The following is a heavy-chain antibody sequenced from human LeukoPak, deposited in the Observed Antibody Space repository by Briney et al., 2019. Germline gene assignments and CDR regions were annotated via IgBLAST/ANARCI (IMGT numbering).Heavy chain of an antibody. CDR2: ISSRSSYT. Sequence: PGGSLRLSCAASGFTFSDYYMSWIRQAPGKGREWVSYISSRSSYTNYADSVKGRFTISRDNAKNSLYLQMNRLRAEDTAVYYCAREYPVTTYYFDYWAREPWSPSPQ. V-gene: IGHV3-11*05. J-gene: IGHJ4*02. CDR3: AREYPVTTYYFDY. CDR1: GFTFSDYY. D-gene: IGHD4-17*01.